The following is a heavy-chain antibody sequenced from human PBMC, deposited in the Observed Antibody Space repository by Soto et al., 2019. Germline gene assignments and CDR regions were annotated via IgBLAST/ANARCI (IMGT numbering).Heavy chain of an antibody. J-gene: IGHJ4*02. D-gene: IGHD3-10*01. CDR2: IDPSDSYT. CDR3: ARLDYYGSGSYLKSFDY. V-gene: IGHV5-10-1*01. CDR1: GYSFTSYW. Sequence: PGESLKISCKGSGYSFTSYWISWVRQMPGKGLEWMGRIDPSDSYTNYSPSFQGHVTISADKSISTAYLQWSSLKASDTAMYYCARLDYYGSGSYLKSFDYWGQGTLVTAPQ.